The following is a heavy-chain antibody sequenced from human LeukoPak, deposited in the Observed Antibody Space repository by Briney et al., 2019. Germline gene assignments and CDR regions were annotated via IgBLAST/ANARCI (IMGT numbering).Heavy chain of an antibody. V-gene: IGHV1-69*04. CDR1: GGTFSSYA. J-gene: IGHJ4*02. Sequence: SVKVSCKASGGTFSSYAISWVRQAPGQGLEWMGRIIPILGIANYAQKFQGRVTITADKSTSTAYMELSRLRSDDTAVYYCARTQYSSGSLDYWGQGTLVTVSS. CDR3: ARTQYSSGSLDY. D-gene: IGHD6-19*01. CDR2: IIPILGIA.